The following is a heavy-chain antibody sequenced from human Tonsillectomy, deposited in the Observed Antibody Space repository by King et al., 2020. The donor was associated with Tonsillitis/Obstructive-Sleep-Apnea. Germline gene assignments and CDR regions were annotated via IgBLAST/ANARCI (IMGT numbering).Heavy chain of an antibody. J-gene: IGHJ3*02. Sequence: QLQESGPGLVKPSETLSLTCTVSGGSISSSSYYWGWIRQPPGKGLEWIGSIYYSGSTYYNPSLKSRVTISVDTSKRQFSLKLSSVTAADTAVYYCAGLRVVIYDAFDIWGQGTMVTVSS. CDR3: AGLRVVIYDAFDI. CDR1: GGSISSSSYY. D-gene: IGHD3-3*01. CDR2: IYYSGST. V-gene: IGHV4-39*01.